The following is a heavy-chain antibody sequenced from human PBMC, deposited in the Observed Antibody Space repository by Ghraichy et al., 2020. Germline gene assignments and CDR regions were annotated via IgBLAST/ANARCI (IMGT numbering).Heavy chain of an antibody. CDR2: VSHSICA. Sequence: GSLRLSCGVSGGSVRSSDWWSWVRQPPGEGLEWLGEVSHSICATYNPSLRSGTTMSVDTSKNQFSLMLTSLTAADTAFYYCARVFFGVRGILSWFEPWGQGILVIVS. J-gene: IGHJ5*02. V-gene: IGHV4-4*02. CDR1: GGSVRSSDW. D-gene: IGHD3-10*01. CDR3: ARVFFGVRGILSWFEP.